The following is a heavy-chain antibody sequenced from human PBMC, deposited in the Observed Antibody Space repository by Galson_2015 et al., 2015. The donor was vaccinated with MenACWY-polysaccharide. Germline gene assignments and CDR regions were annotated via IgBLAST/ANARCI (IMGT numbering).Heavy chain of an antibody. CDR3: ARECGDDCSKFDY. J-gene: IGHJ4*02. V-gene: IGHV3-7*01. CDR1: GFTFSRYY. Sequence: SLRLSCAASGFTFSRYYMSWVRQAPGKGLEWVANIKEDGSKKSYVDSVKGRFTISRDNTRNSLYLDIDSLTAEDTAVYYCARECGDDCSKFDYWGQGTLVTVSS. CDR2: IKEDGSKK. D-gene: IGHD2-21*02.